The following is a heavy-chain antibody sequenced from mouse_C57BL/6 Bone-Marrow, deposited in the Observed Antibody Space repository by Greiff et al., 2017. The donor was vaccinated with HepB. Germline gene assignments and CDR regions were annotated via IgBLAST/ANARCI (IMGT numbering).Heavy chain of an antibody. D-gene: IGHD3-1*01. CDR2: IDPETGGT. CDR3: MGAWYFDV. J-gene: IGHJ1*03. Sequence: QVQLQQSGAELVRPGSSVTLSCKASGYTFTDYEMHWVKQTPVHGLEWIGAIDPETGGTAYNQKFKGKAILTADKSSSTAYMEHRSLTSEDSAVYYCMGAWYFDVWGTGTTVTVSS. V-gene: IGHV1-15*01. CDR1: GYTFTDYE.